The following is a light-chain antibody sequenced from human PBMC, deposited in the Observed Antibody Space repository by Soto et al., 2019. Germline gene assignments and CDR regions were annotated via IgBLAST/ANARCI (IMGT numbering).Light chain of an antibody. V-gene: IGLV2-14*01. CDR2: DVT. Sequence: QSALAQPASVSGSPGPSITISCTGTSSDVGAYNYVSWYHQHHPGKAPELIIYDVTDRPSGVSTRFSGSKSGNTASLTISGLQAEDEGDYYCSSYTTIKTVIFGGGSKLTVL. CDR3: SSYTTIKTVI. J-gene: IGLJ2*01. CDR1: SSDVGAYNY.